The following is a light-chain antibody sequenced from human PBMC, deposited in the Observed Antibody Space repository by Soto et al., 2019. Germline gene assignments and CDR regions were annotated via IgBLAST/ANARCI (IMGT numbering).Light chain of an antibody. Sequence: DIQMTQSPSTLSESVGDRVSITCRASQSISRQLAWYQQKPGKAPNLLIYQASNLETGVPSRFTGSGSGTEFTLTSSSLQPDDLATYYCRQYQSYCTFGQGTKVEVK. CDR3: RQYQSYCT. CDR1: QSISRQ. V-gene: IGKV1-5*03. J-gene: IGKJ1*01. CDR2: QAS.